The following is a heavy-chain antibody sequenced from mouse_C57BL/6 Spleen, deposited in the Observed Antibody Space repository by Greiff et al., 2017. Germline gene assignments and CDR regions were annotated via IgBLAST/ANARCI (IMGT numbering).Heavy chain of an antibody. J-gene: IGHJ3*01. CDR1: GYTFTSYW. V-gene: IGHV1-64*01. CDR2: IHPNSGST. Sequence: QVQLQQSGAELVKPGASVKLSCKASGYTFTSYWMHWVKQRPGQGLEWIGMIHPNSGSTNYNEKFKSKATLTVDKSSSTAYMQLSSLTSEDSAVYYCARGGDGYYGDWFAYWGQGTLVTVSA. D-gene: IGHD2-3*01. CDR3: ARGGDGYYGDWFAY.